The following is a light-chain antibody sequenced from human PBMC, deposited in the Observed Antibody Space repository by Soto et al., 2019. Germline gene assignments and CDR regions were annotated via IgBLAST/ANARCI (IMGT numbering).Light chain of an antibody. CDR2: DAS. Sequence: EIVMTQSPATLSVSPGERATLSCRASQSVRNNLAWYQQKPGQAPRLLLYDASTWATGIPARFSGSGSGTEFTLTITSLQSEDFAIYSCQQYNNWPPLYTFGQGTKLEIK. V-gene: IGKV3-15*01. J-gene: IGKJ2*01. CDR1: QSVRNN. CDR3: QQYNNWPPLYT.